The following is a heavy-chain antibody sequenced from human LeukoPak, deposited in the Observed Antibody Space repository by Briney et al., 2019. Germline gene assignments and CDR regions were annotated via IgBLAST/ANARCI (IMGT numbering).Heavy chain of an antibody. D-gene: IGHD3-9*01. J-gene: IGHJ4*02. CDR1: GGSISNYY. CDR2: IYYSGST. V-gene: IGHV4-59*01. Sequence: SETLSLTCTVSGGSISNYYWSWIRQPPGKGLEWIGYIYYSGSTNYNPSLKSRVTISVDTSKNQFSLKLSSVTAADTAVYYCARIFGLNFDYWGQGTLVTVSS. CDR3: ARIFGLNFDY.